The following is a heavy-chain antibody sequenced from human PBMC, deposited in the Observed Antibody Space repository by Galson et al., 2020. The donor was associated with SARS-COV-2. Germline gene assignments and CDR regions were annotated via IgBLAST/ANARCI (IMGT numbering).Heavy chain of an antibody. CDR1: VGSFSGYY. Sequence: SETLSLTCAVYVGSFSGYYWSWIRQPPGKGLEWIGEINHSGSINYNPSHKRRVTLSVDTSKNQFSLKMTSVTAADTAVYYCARRPTILVVSTTMNAFDIWGQGTMVIVSS. CDR2: INHSGSI. J-gene: IGHJ3*02. V-gene: IGHV4-34*01. D-gene: IGHD2-2*01. CDR3: ARRPTILVVSTTMNAFDI.